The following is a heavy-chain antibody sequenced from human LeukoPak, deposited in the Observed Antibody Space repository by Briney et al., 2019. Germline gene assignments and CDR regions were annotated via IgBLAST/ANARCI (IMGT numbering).Heavy chain of an antibody. Sequence: ASVTVSCQASGYIFTTYSIHWVRQAPGQGLEWMGMINPRGDATIYAQKFQGRATMTSDTSTTTVYMELSSLRAEDTGLYYFELKWSSRDWFDPWGQGTLVTVSS. CDR2: INPRGDAT. J-gene: IGHJ5*02. D-gene: IGHD2-8*01. V-gene: IGHV1-46*01. CDR3: ELKWSSRDWFDP. CDR1: GYIFTTYS.